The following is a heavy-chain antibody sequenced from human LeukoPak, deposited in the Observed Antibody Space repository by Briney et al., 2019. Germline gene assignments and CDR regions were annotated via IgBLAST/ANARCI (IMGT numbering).Heavy chain of an antibody. D-gene: IGHD2-8*01. J-gene: IGHJ3*02. Sequence: GGSLRLSCAASGITVSNNYMNWVRQAPGRGLEWVSLIYSGGSTYYADSVKGRFTISRDNSKNTLYLQMNSLRAEDTAVYYCARDNGYAFDIWGQGTMVTVSS. CDR1: GITVSNNY. CDR2: IYSGGST. CDR3: ARDNGYAFDI. V-gene: IGHV3-66*01.